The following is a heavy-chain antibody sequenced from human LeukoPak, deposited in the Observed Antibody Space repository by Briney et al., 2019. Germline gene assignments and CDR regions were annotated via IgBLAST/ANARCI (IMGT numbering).Heavy chain of an antibody. CDR2: IYTSGST. CDR3: ARETYGGNLDY. V-gene: IGHV4-4*09. J-gene: IGHJ4*02. D-gene: IGHD4-23*01. CDR1: GGSISSYY. Sequence: SETLSLTCTVSGGSISSYYWSWIRQPPGRGLEWIGYIYTSGSTNYNPSLKSRVTISVDTSKNQFSLKLSSVTAADTAVYYCARETYGGNLDYWGQGTLVTVSS.